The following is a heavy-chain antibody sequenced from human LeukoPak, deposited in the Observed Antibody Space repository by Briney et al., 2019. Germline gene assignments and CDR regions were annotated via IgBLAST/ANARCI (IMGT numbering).Heavy chain of an antibody. J-gene: IGHJ4*02. CDR2: INPGGGST. CDR1: GYTFTSYY. Sequence: ASVKVSCKASGYTFTSYYMHWVRQAPGQGLEWMGIINPGGGSTTYAQNFQGRFTMTWDMSTTTVYMELRSLRSEDTAVYYCARDPVDTSMRGCLDYWGQGTLVTVSS. V-gene: IGHV1-46*01. D-gene: IGHD5-18*01. CDR3: ARDPVDTSMRGCLDY.